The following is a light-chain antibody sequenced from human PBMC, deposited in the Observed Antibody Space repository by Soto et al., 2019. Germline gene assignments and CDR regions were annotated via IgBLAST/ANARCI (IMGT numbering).Light chain of an antibody. CDR2: KVT. Sequence: QSALTQPASVSGSPGQSITISCTGTSSDIGAYDYVSWYQQHPGKAPKLMIYKVTSRPSGVSIRFSGSKSGRAASLTISGLQAEDEAEYYCSSYSGISHWVFGGGTKVTVL. CDR1: SSDIGAYDY. J-gene: IGLJ3*02. V-gene: IGLV2-14*01. CDR3: SSYSGISHWV.